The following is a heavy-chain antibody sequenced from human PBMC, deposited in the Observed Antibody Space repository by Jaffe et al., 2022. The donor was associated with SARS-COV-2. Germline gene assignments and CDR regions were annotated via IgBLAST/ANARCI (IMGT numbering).Heavy chain of an antibody. D-gene: IGHD2-2*01. CDR2: INYSGKT. CDR3: ASYCSSTSCYYDGAFDM. Sequence: QVQLRESGPGLLTPSQTLSLTCTVSGGSISSAGYYWTWLRQHPGKGLEWIGYINYSGKTYYNSSLRSRIIISVDTSKNQFSLKLSSVTAADTAVYYCASYCSSTSCYYDGAFDMWGQGTMVTVSS. V-gene: IGHV4-31*03. CDR1: GGSISSAGYY. J-gene: IGHJ3*02.